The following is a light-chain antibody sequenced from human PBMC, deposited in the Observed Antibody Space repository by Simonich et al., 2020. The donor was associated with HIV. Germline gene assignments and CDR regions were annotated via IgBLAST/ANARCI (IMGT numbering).Light chain of an antibody. J-gene: IGKJ2*01. V-gene: IGKV3-15*01. CDR1: QSISSN. Sequence: EIVMTQSPATLSVSPGERATLSCRASQSISSNLAWYQQKPGQAPRLLSYGASTRATGIPARFSGGGSGTEFTLTISSMQSEDFAVYYCQQYNNWPLFFGQGTRLEIK. CDR2: GAS. CDR3: QQYNNWPLF.